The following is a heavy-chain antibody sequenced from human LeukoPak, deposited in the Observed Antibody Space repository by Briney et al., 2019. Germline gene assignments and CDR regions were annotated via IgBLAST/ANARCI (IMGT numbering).Heavy chain of an antibody. CDR2: ISGSGGST. V-gene: IGHV3-23*01. D-gene: IGHD2-2*01. Sequence: GGSLRLSCAASGFTFSSYAMSWARQAPGKGLEWVSAISGSGGSTYYADSVKGRFTISRDNSKNTLYLQMNSLRVEDTAVYYCARFASPSCCQSAFDIWGQGTMVTVSS. CDR3: ARFASPSCCQSAFDI. J-gene: IGHJ3*02. CDR1: GFTFSSYA.